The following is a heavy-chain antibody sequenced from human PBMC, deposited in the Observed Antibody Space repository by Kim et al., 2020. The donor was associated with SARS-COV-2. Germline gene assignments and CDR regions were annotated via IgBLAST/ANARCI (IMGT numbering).Heavy chain of an antibody. D-gene: IGHD2-15*01. CDR3: ARWYCSGSACSGHYHYGMDV. CDR1: GFVFSSYE. V-gene: IGHV3-48*03. CDR2: ISYSGSDT. J-gene: IGHJ6*02. Sequence: GGSLRLSCAASGFVFSSYEMNWVRQAPGKGLEWVSYISYSGSDTQYEDSVKGRFIISRDNAKSSLFLHMNSLRAEDTAVYYCARWYCSGSACSGHYHYGMDVWGQGTTVAVSS.